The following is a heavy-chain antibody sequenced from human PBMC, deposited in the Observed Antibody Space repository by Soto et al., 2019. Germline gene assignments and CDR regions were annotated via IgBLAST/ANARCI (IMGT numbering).Heavy chain of an antibody. Sequence: ASVKVSCKASGYTFTSYDINWVRQATGQGLEWMGWMNPNSGNTGYAQKFQGRVTMTRNTSISTAYMELSSLRSEDTAVYYCARVGPGIAAAEVLRYWGQRTLVTVSS. CDR2: MNPNSGNT. V-gene: IGHV1-8*01. CDR3: ARVGPGIAAAEVLRY. D-gene: IGHD6-13*01. J-gene: IGHJ4*02. CDR1: GYTFTSYD.